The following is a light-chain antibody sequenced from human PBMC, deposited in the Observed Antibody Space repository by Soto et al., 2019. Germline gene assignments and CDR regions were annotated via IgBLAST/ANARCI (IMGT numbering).Light chain of an antibody. CDR3: QQYNNWPPA. CDR1: QSVSSN. V-gene: IGKV3-15*01. J-gene: IGKJ2*01. CDR2: GAS. Sequence: EIVMTQSPATLSVSPGERATLSCRASQSVSSNLAWHQQKPGQAPRLLIYGASTRATGIPARFSGSGSGTECTRTISSLQSEDFAVYYCQQYNNWPPAFGQGTKLEIK.